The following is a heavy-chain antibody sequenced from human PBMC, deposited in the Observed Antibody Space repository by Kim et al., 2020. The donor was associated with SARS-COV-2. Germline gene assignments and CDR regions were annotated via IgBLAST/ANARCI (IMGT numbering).Heavy chain of an antibody. CDR3: ARYYGDYAVDY. CDR2: IYRGGST. D-gene: IGHD4-17*01. V-gene: IGHV3-66*01. Sequence: GGSLRLSCAASGFTVSSNYMSWVRQAPGKGLEWVSVIYRGGSTYYADSVKGRFTISRDNTNNTLYLQKNSQRAEDTALYYCARYYGDYAVDYWCQGTLVTVSS. CDR1: GFTVSSNY. J-gene: IGHJ4*02.